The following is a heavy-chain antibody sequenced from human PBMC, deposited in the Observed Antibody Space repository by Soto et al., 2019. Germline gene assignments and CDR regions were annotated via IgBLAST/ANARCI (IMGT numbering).Heavy chain of an antibody. CDR2: IKSKSDDGTT. CDR3: TTEPMRCSVVSCYGPLDH. Sequence: EVQLVESGGGLVKPGGSLRLSCATSELTFSNAWMSWVRQAPGKGMEWDGRIKSKSDDGTTDYAAPLKGRFIISRDDSKNTVFLQMSSLKTEDTAVYYCTTEPMRCSVVSCYGPLDHLCKGTLVTASS. D-gene: IGHD2-15*01. CDR1: ELTFSNAW. J-gene: IGHJ4*02. V-gene: IGHV3-15*01.